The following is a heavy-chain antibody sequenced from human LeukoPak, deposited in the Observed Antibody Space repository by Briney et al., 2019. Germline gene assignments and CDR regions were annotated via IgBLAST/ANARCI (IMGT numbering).Heavy chain of an antibody. V-gene: IGHV3-74*01. CDR3: VSFYEAY. J-gene: IGHJ4*02. Sequence: GGSLRLSCAASGNYWMHWVRQAPGKGLVWVSHINSDGSWTSYAGSVKGRFTISKDNAKNTVYLQMNNLRAEDTAVYYCVSFYEAYWGRGTLVTVSS. CDR1: GNYW. CDR2: INSDGSWT. D-gene: IGHD2/OR15-2a*01.